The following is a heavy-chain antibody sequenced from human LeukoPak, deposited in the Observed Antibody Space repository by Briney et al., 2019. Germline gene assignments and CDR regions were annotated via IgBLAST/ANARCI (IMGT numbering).Heavy chain of an antibody. CDR3: AKLMRHMMEDVYDV. D-gene: IGHD3-16*01. Sequence: GGSLRLSCAASGFTFSTYTMYWVRHPPGKGLEWVSIIGSSGGGIHYADSVKGRFTISRDNSKSTVFMQMNSLRVDDTAVYFCAKLMRHMMEDVYDVWGQGTMVTVSS. CDR2: IGSSGGGI. V-gene: IGHV3-23*01. CDR1: GFTFSTYT. J-gene: IGHJ3*01.